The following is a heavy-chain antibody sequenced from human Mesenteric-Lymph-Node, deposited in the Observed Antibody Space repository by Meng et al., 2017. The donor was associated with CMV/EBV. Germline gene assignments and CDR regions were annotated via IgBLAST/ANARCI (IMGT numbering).Heavy chain of an antibody. CDR1: GYTFTSYD. CDR2: MNPNSGNT. J-gene: IGHJ5*02. D-gene: IGHD5-12*01. Sequence: SGYTFTSYDINWVRQATGQGLEWMGWMNPNSGNTGYAQKFQGRVTMTRNTSISTAYMELSSLRSEDTAVYFCARDYSCSPFDNWFDPWGQGTLVTVSS. V-gene: IGHV1-8*01. CDR3: ARDYSCSPFDNWFDP.